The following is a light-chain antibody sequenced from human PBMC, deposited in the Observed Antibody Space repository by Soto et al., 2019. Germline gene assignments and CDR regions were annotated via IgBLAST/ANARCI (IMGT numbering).Light chain of an antibody. Sequence: QSALTQPASVSGSPGQSITISCTGTSSDVGGYNYVSWYQQHPGKVPKLMIYEVSNRPSGVSNRFSGSKSGNTASLTISGLQAEDEADYYCSSYTSSSTLVVFGGGTKLNVL. V-gene: IGLV2-14*01. CDR2: EVS. CDR3: SSYTSSSTLVV. CDR1: SSDVGGYNY. J-gene: IGLJ2*01.